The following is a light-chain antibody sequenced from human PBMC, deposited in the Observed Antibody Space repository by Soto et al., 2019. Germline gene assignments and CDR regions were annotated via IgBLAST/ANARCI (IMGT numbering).Light chain of an antibody. CDR1: QSVSSSY. J-gene: IGKJ1*01. V-gene: IGKV3-20*01. CDR3: QQYGSSSWT. Sequence: IVLTQSPVTLSVSPVERSTLSCRSSQSVSSSYLAWYQQKPGQAPRLLIYGASSRATGIPDRFSGSGSGTDFTLTISRLEPEDFAVYYCQQYGSSSWTFGQGTKVDIK. CDR2: GAS.